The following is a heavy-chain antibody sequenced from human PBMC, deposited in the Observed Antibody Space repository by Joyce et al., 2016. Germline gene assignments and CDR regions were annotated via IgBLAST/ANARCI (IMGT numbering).Heavy chain of an antibody. CDR1: GFSFSGYY. J-gene: IGHJ4*02. D-gene: IGHD4-23*01. CDR2: INPDRGDT. V-gene: IGHV1-2*02. CDR3: AREYGGTFYFDY. Sequence: QVQLVQSGAEVKNPGASVKVSCKASGFSFSGYYIHWVRQAPGQGLEGMGWINPDRGDTIYAQKFQGRVTMTRDTSISTVYLELGRLTSDDTALYYCAREYGGTFYFDYWGQVTLVTVSS.